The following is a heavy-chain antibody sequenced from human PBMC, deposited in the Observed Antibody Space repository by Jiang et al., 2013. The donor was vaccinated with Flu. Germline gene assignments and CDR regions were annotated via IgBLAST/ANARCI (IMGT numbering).Heavy chain of an antibody. CDR2: IHHTGST. J-gene: IGHJ4*02. D-gene: IGHD3-9*01. CDR3: ARQGRILTENDDY. Sequence: GLVQPSETLSLTCAVSGYSISSGYFWGWIRXPPGKGLEWIGGIHHTGSTYYNPSLKSRVTISVDTSNNQFSLRLNSVTAADTAVYYCARQGRILTENDDYWGQGKLVTVSS. V-gene: IGHV4-38-2*01. CDR1: GYSISSGYF.